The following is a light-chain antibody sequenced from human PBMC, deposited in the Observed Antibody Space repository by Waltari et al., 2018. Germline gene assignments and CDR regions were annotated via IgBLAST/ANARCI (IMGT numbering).Light chain of an antibody. V-gene: IGLV2-23*02. CDR2: EVN. CDR3: CSYGGASLRV. J-gene: IGLJ3*02. CDR1: TSDIGSYNL. Sequence: QSALTQSASVSGSPGQSITTSCTGTTSDIGSYNLGSWYQQHPGEVPKLIIYEVNKRPSGVSNRFSGSKSGNTASLTISGLQPEDEADYYCCSYGGASLRVFGGGTKVTVL.